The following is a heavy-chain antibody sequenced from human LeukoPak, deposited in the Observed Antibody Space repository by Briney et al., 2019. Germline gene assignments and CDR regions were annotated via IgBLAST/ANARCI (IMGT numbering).Heavy chain of an antibody. CDR2: INPSGGST. CDR3: ARAYDYGSGSYYNLPDY. V-gene: IGHV1-46*01. Sequence: ASVTVSCKASGYTFTSYYMHWVRQAPGQGLEWMGIINPSGGSTNYAQKFQGRVTMTRDMSTSTVYMELSSLSSEDTAVYYCARAYDYGSGSYYNLPDYWGQGTLVTVSS. CDR1: GYTFTSYY. D-gene: IGHD3-10*01. J-gene: IGHJ4*02.